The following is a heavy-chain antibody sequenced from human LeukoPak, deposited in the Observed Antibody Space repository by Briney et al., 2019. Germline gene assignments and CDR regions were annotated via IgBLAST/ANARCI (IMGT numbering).Heavy chain of an antibody. D-gene: IGHD3-3*01. J-gene: IGHJ5*02. CDR1: GYTFTGYY. Sequence: ASVKVSCKASGYTFTGYYMHWVRQAPGQGLEWMGWINPNSGGTNYAQKFQGRVTMTRDTSISTAYMELSRLRSDDTAVYYCARDRDPYTIFGEGNWFDPWGQGTLVTVSS. V-gene: IGHV1-2*02. CDR2: INPNSGGT. CDR3: ARDRDPYTIFGEGNWFDP.